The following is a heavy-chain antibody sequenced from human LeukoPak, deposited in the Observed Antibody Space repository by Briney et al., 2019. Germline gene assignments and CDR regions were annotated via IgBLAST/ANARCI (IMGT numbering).Heavy chain of an antibody. J-gene: IGHJ4*02. CDR3: ARDDVPYYYDSSPGYFDY. V-gene: IGHV4-59*12. Sequence: PSETLSLTCTVSGGSIRSYYWSWIRQPPGKGLEWIGYMYYSGSTYYSPSLKSRVTISVDTSKNQFSLKLSSVTAADTAVYYCARDDVPYYYDSSPGYFDYWGQGTLVTVSS. CDR2: MYYSGST. CDR1: GGSIRSYY. D-gene: IGHD3-22*01.